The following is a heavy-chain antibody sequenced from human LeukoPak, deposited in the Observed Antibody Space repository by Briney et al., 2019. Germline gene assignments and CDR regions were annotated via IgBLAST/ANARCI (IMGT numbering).Heavy chain of an antibody. CDR2: ISYSGST. D-gene: IGHD3-10*01. V-gene: IGHV4-39*07. CDR1: GGSISSSSYY. CDR3: ARGLWFGELWLLQNYYYYYMDV. Sequence: SETLSLTCTVSGGSISSSSYYWGWIRQPPGKGLEWIGSISYSGSTYYNPSLKSRVTISVDTSKNQFSLKLSSVTAADTAVYYCARGLWFGELWLLQNYYYYYMDVWGKGTTVTISS. J-gene: IGHJ6*03.